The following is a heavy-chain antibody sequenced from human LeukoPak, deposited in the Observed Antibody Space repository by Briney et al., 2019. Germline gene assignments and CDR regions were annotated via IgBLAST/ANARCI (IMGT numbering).Heavy chain of an antibody. CDR3: ARSLRYNSGR. CDR1: GFMFRSHW. CDR2: ISTDGTTT. J-gene: IGHJ4*02. Sequence: GGSLRLSCAASGFMFRSHWMHWVRQVPGKGLVWVSHISTDGTTTNYADSVKGRFTISRDNAKDTIYLQMNSLRVEGTGVYFCARSLRYNSGRWGQGTLVTVSS. V-gene: IGHV3-74*01. D-gene: IGHD1-26*01.